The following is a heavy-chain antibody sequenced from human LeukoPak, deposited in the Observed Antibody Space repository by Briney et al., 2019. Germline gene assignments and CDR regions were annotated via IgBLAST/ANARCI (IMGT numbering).Heavy chain of an antibody. CDR3: ARVGFYGSGSLYAFDI. V-gene: IGHV1-69*05. CDR1: GGTFSSYA. Sequence: SVKVSCKASGGTFSSYAISWVRQAPGQGLEWMGGIIPIFGTANYAQKFQGRVTITTDESTSTAYMELSSLRSEDTAVYYCARVGFYGSGSLYAFDIWGQGTMVTVSS. D-gene: IGHD3-10*01. CDR2: IIPIFGTA. J-gene: IGHJ3*02.